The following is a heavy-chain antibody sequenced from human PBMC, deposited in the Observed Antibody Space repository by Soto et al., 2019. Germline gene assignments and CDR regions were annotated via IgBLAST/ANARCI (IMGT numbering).Heavy chain of an antibody. CDR3: ASPGDYDFWSGYYRSGMDV. D-gene: IGHD3-3*01. J-gene: IGHJ6*02. CDR1: GGTFSSYA. V-gene: IGHV1-69*13. Sequence: SVKVSCKASGGTFSSYAISWVRQAPGQGLEWMGGIIPIFGTANYAQKFQGRVTITADESTSTAYMELSSLRSEDTAVYYCASPGDYDFWSGYYRSGMDVWGQGTTVTVSS. CDR2: IIPIFGTA.